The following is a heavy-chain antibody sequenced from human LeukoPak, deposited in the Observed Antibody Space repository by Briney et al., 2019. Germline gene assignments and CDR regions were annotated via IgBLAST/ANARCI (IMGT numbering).Heavy chain of an antibody. CDR1: GGSISSVGYY. V-gene: IGHV4-31*03. CDR3: VREYGNYLGGSGYQYIWFDP. D-gene: IGHD3-22*01. Sequence: SETLSLTCTASGGSISSVGYYWSWIRQHPGKGLEWIGYIYYSGSTYYNPSLKSRVTISVDTSKNQFSLKLSSVTAADTAVYYCVREYGNYLGGSGYQYIWFDPWGQGTLVTVSS. CDR2: IYYSGST. J-gene: IGHJ5*02.